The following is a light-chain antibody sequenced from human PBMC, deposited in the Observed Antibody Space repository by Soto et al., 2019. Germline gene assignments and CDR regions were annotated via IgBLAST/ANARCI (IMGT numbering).Light chain of an antibody. CDR3: QQYKNWPPLT. CDR2: GAF. J-gene: IGKJ4*01. Sequence: EIVMTQSPATLSVSPGETATLSCRASQSVSFHLAWYQQKPGQGPRLLIYGAFTRATGIPARFSGSGSGTDFTLNISSLQSEDFALYYCQQYKNWPPLTFGGGTKVEIK. V-gene: IGKV3-15*01. CDR1: QSVSFH.